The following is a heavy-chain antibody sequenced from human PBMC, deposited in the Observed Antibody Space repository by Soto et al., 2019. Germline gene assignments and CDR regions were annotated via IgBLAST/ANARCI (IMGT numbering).Heavy chain of an antibody. CDR3: ARDPEKYSGSDLGIDY. CDR1: GFTFSDYY. D-gene: IGHD5-12*01. Sequence: GSLRLSCAASGFTFSDYYMSWIRQAPGKGLEWVSYISSSSSYTNYADSVKGRFSISRDNAKNSLYLQMNSLRAEDTAVYYCARDPEKYSGSDLGIDYWGQGTLVTVSS. J-gene: IGHJ4*02. V-gene: IGHV3-11*06. CDR2: ISSSSSYT.